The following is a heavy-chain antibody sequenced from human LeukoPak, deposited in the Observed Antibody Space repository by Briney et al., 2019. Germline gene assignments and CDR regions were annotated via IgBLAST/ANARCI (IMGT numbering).Heavy chain of an antibody. V-gene: IGHV1-8*03. CDR3: ARGLGNDGIFDY. D-gene: IGHD1-1*01. J-gene: IGHJ4*02. CDR2: MNPNSGNT. Sequence: ASVKVSCKASGYTFTTYDITRVRQATGQGLEWMGWMNPNSGNTAYAQKFQGRVTITRNTSISTAYMELSSLRSEDTAVYYCARGLGNDGIFDYWGQGTLVTVSS. CDR1: GYTFTTYD.